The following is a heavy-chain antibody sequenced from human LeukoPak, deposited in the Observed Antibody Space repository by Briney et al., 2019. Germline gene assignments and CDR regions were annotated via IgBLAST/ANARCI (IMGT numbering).Heavy chain of an antibody. D-gene: IGHD5-24*01. J-gene: IGHJ4*02. Sequence: GGSLRLSCAASGFTFSSYSMNWVRQAPGKGLEWVAFIRYDGSNKYYADSVKGRFTISRDNSKNTLYLQMNSLRAEDTAVYYCAKDTGMATTVFDYWGQGTLVTVSS. CDR2: IRYDGSNK. CDR3: AKDTGMATTVFDY. CDR1: GFTFSSYS. V-gene: IGHV3-30*02.